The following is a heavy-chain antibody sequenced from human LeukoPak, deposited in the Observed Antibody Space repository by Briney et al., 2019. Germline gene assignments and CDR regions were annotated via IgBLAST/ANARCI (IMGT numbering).Heavy chain of an antibody. J-gene: IGHJ4*02. CDR2: ISGSGRST. CDR3: AKDHVKRIHPYPLCPFDY. CDR1: GFTFSTFA. V-gene: IGHV3-23*01. Sequence: GGSLRLSCAASGFTFSTFAMSWVRQAPGKGLEWVSSISGSGRSTYYADSVKGRFTISRDNSKNTLYLQMNSLRAEDTAVYYCAKDHVKRIHPYPLCPFDYWGQGTLVTVSS. D-gene: IGHD5-18*01.